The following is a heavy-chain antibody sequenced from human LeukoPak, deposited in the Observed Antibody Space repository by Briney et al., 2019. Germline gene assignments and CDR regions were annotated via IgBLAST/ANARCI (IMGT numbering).Heavy chain of an antibody. V-gene: IGHV3-30-3*01. CDR1: GFAFSSYA. CDR3: ARVRHYYGSGNFDY. CDR2: ISYDGSNK. Sequence: GRSLRLSCAASGFAFSSYAMHWVRQAPGKGLEWVAVISYDGSNKYYADSVKGRFTISRDNSKNTLYLQMNSLRAEDTAVYYCARVRHYYGSGNFDYWGQGTLVTVSS. J-gene: IGHJ4*02. D-gene: IGHD3-10*01.